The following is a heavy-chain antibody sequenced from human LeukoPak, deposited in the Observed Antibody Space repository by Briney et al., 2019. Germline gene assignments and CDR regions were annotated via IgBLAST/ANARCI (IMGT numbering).Heavy chain of an antibody. Sequence: SETLSLTRAVSGGSISSGGYSWSRIRQPPGKGLEWIGSVYYSGSTNYNPSLKSRVTISVDTSKNQFSLKLSSVTAADTAVYYCAGFRFDRSSPPSGGRGTLVTASS. D-gene: IGHD6-6*01. CDR1: GGSISSGGYS. CDR2: VYYSGST. J-gene: IGHJ4*02. CDR3: AGFRFDRSSPPS. V-gene: IGHV4-61*08.